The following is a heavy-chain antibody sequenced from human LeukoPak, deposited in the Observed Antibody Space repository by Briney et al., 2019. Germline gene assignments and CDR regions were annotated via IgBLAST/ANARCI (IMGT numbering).Heavy chain of an antibody. J-gene: IGHJ4*02. V-gene: IGHV4-61*02. Sequence: SQTLSLTCTVSGDSISSADYYWSWIRQPAGKGLEWIGRIYTSGSTNYNPTLKSRVTISADTSKNQFFLKLSSVPAADTAVYYCARESDLSHYDRTDYWGQGTLVTVSS. D-gene: IGHD3-22*01. CDR1: GDSISSADYY. CDR2: IYTSGST. CDR3: ARESDLSHYDRTDY.